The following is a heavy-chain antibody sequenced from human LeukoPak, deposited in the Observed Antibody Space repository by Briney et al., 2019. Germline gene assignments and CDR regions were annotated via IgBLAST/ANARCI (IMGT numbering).Heavy chain of an antibody. Sequence: GGSLRLSCAASGFTVSSNYMSWVRQAPGKGLEWVSVIYSGGSTYYADSVKGRFTISRDNSKNTLYLHMNSLRAEDTAVYYCASGTYSSSWYEWYYYYYMDVWGKGTTVTISS. CDR2: IYSGGST. J-gene: IGHJ6*03. D-gene: IGHD6-13*01. V-gene: IGHV3-66*01. CDR3: ASGTYSSSWYEWYYYYYMDV. CDR1: GFTVSSNY.